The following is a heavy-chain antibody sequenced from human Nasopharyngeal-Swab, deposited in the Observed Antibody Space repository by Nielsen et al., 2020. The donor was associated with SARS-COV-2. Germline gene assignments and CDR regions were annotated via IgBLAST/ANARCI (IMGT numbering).Heavy chain of an antibody. CDR2: IKQDGSDK. J-gene: IGHJ4*02. Sequence: GESLKISCAASGFTFSTYWMNWVRQTPGKGLEWVANIKQDGSDKRYVDSVKGRFTISRDNAKNSLYLQMNSLRAEDTAVYYCAGGTGWVFNCWGQGTLVNVSS. CDR3: AGGTGWVFNC. D-gene: IGHD2-8*02. V-gene: IGHV3-7*01. CDR1: GFTFSTYW.